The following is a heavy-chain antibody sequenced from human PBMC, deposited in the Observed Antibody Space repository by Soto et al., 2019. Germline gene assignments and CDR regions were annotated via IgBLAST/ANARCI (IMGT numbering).Heavy chain of an antibody. V-gene: IGHV1-3*01. CDR2: SNEGSGNT. Sequence: QVQLVQSGPEVKRPGASVRISCRTAGYSFKNYAIHWVRQAPGKKLEWMGGSNEGSGNTRYSHKFQGRMSIARDTSASTSYLALRSLTSEDTAVYFWARDDRTISGAVTLDYWGPGTLVTVSS. J-gene: IGHJ4*02. D-gene: IGHD3-3*02. CDR3: ARDDRTISGAVTLDY. CDR1: GYSFKNYA.